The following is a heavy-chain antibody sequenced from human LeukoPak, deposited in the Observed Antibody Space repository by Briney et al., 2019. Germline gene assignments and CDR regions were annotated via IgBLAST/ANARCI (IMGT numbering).Heavy chain of an antibody. Sequence: PGGSLRLSCAASGFTVSSNYMSWVRQPPGKGLEWVSAISGSGDSTYYADSVKGRFTISRDNSKNTLYLQMNSLRAEDTAVYYCAKGPPLPQYFQHWGQGTLVTVSS. J-gene: IGHJ1*01. CDR1: GFTVSSNY. CDR3: AKGPPLPQYFQH. V-gene: IGHV3-23*01. CDR2: ISGSGDST.